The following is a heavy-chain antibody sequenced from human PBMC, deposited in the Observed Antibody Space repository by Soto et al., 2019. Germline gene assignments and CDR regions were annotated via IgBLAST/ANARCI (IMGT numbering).Heavy chain of an antibody. V-gene: IGHV4-61*05. CDR2: IYYSGST. CDR1: GVSIRSTTYY. D-gene: IGHD3-10*01. J-gene: IGHJ5*02. CDR3: ARSRGPTMVRGVIIIESWFDP. Sequence: SETLSLTCTVSGVSIRSTTYYWGWIRQPPGKGLEWIGYIYYSGSTNYNPSLKSRVTISVDTSKNQFSLKLSSVTAADTAVYYCARSRGPTMVRGVIIIESWFDPWGRGTLVTVSS.